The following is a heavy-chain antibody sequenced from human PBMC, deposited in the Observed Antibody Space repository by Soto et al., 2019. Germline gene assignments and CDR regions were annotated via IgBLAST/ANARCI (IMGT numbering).Heavy chain of an antibody. J-gene: IGHJ3*02. CDR1: GFTSWDYD. Sequence: QVQLVESGGALVKPGGSLRLSCAASGFTSWDYDMSWIRPAPGKGLEWVSYISRSGNTMYYGDYVKGRFTISRDNAENSVFLQMISLRAEDTAVYYCVREGRSSTSCNTGCAFDIWGQGTMVTVSS. D-gene: IGHD2-2*02. CDR3: VREGRSSTSCNTGCAFDI. V-gene: IGHV3-11*01. CDR2: ISRSGNTM.